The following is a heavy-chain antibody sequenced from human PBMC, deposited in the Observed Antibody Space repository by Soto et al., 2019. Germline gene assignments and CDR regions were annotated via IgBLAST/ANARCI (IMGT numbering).Heavy chain of an antibody. D-gene: IGHD2-2*01. V-gene: IGHV3-23*01. CDR2: ISGSGGST. CDR3: AKGVPAAMSYYGMDV. J-gene: IGHJ6*02. CDR1: GFTFSSYA. Sequence: EVQLLESGGGLVQPGGSLRLSCAASGFTFSSYAMSWVRQAPGKGLEWVSAISGSGGSTYYADSVKGRFTISRDNSKNTLYLQMSSLRAEDTDVYYCAKGVPAAMSYYGMDVWGQGTTVTVSS.